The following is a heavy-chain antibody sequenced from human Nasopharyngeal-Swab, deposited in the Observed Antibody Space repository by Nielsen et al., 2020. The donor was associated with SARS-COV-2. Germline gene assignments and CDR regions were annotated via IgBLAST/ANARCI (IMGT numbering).Heavy chain of an antibody. J-gene: IGHJ3*02. V-gene: IGHV5-51*01. Sequence: TVSCLRSLYSFPRYLIRCVRQMPGKGLEWMGIIYPSDSDTRYLPSFQGQVTISADKSISTAYLQWSSLKASDTAMYYCARLRQQLVIGAFDIWGQGTMVTVSS. CDR2: IYPSDSDT. CDR3: ARLRQQLVIGAFDI. CDR1: LYSFPRYL. D-gene: IGHD6-13*01.